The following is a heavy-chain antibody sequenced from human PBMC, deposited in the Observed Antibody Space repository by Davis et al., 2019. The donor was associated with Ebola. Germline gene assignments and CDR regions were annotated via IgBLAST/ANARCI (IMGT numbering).Heavy chain of an antibody. CDR2: IKQDGSAK. Sequence: GGSLRLSCAASGFTFSSYWMSWVRQAPGKGLEWVANIKQDGSAKYYVDSVKGRFTISRDNAKNSLYLQMNSLRAEDTAVYYCARGYCSSTSCYDTIDYWGQGTLVTVSS. J-gene: IGHJ4*02. D-gene: IGHD2-2*01. CDR3: ARGYCSSTSCYDTIDY. V-gene: IGHV3-7*04. CDR1: GFTFSSYW.